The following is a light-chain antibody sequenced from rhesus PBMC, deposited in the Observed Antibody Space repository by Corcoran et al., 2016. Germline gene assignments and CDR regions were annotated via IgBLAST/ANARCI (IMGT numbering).Light chain of an antibody. CDR3: QQHDNSPLT. CDR2: RAS. CDR1: QGISNW. Sequence: DIQMTQSPSSLSASVGDRVTITCRASQGISNWLAWYQQTPGKTTKLLIYRASNLEKGVPSRFSGRGSGTDFTLTISSLQPEDIATYYCQQHDNSPLTFGGGTKVELK. V-gene: IGKV1-69*01. J-gene: IGKJ4*01.